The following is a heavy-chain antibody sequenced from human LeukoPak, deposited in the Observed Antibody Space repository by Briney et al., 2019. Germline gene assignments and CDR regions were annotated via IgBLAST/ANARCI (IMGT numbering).Heavy chain of an antibody. D-gene: IGHD3-22*01. CDR1: GFTFDGYD. CDR3: ARDLPQIEY. J-gene: IGHJ4*02. Sequence: GGSLRLSCAASGFTFDGYDMSWVRQAPGKGLEWVSGINWNGGDTAYADSVKGRFTISRDNAKNSLYLQMNSLRAEDTALYYCARDLPQIEYWGQGTLVTVSS. V-gene: IGHV3-20*04. CDR2: INWNGGDT.